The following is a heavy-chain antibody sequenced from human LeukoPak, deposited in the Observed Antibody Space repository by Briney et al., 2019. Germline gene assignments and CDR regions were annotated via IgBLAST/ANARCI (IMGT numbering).Heavy chain of an antibody. J-gene: IGHJ3*02. CDR2: FDPEDGET. CDR1: GYTLTELS. Sequence: ASVKVSCKVSGYTLTELSMHWVRQAPGKGLEWMGGFDPEDGETIYAQKFQGRVTMTEDTSTDTAYMELSSLRSEDTAVCYCAIRLPHDYGGNGNAFDIWGQGTMVTVSS. V-gene: IGHV1-24*01. CDR3: AIRLPHDYGGNGNAFDI. D-gene: IGHD4-23*01.